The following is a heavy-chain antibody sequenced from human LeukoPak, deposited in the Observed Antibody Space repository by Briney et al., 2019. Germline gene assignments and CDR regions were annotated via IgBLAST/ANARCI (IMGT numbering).Heavy chain of an antibody. V-gene: IGHV1-18*04. J-gene: IGHJ6*03. CDR1: GYTFTGYD. CDR2: ISAYNGNT. D-gene: IGHD2-2*01. CDR3: ARDDIVVVPAAMGGPYYYYYMDV. Sequence: ASVKVSCKTSGYTFTGYDLHWVRQAPGQGLEWMGWISAYNGNTNYAQKLQGRVTMTTDTSTSTAYMELRSLRSDDTAVYYCARDDIVVVPAAMGGPYYYYYMDVWGKGTTVTVSS.